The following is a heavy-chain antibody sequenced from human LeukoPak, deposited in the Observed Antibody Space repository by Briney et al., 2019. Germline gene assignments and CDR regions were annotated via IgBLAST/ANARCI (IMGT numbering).Heavy chain of an antibody. CDR3: ARPQGGRQLWLHFDY. D-gene: IGHD5-18*01. V-gene: IGHV3-30-3*01. CDR1: GFTFGSYE. CDR2: ISYDGNNK. Sequence: GGSLRLSCAASGFTFGSYEMNWVRQAPGKGLEWVAVISYDGNNKYYADSVKGRFTISRDNSKNTLYLQMNSLRAEDTAVYYCARPQGGRQLWLHFDYWGQGTVVTVSS. J-gene: IGHJ4*02.